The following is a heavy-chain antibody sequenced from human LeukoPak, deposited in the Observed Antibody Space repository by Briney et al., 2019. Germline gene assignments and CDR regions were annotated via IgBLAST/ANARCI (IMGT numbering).Heavy chain of an antibody. J-gene: IGHJ4*02. CDR3: AREGYSSSSGLLNFDY. CDR2: IIPIFGTA. D-gene: IGHD6-6*01. CDR1: GGTFSSYA. Sequence: SVKVSCKASGGTFSSYAISWVRQAPGQGLEWMGGIIPIFGTANYAQKFQGRVTITTDESTSTAYMELSSLRSEDTAVYYCAREGYSSSSGLLNFDYWGQGTLVTVSS. V-gene: IGHV1-69*05.